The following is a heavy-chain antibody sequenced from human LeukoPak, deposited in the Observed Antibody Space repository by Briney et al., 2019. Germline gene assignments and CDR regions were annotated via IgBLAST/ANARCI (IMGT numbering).Heavy chain of an antibody. V-gene: IGHV4-39*02. Sequence: SETLSLTCTVSGGSISSSSAYWGWIRQPPGKGLEWIGSIYYSKNTYYNPSLKSRVTISADTSKNQFSLTLGSVSATDTAVYYCARVLEGSSGQHWYFDLWGRGTLVTVSS. D-gene: IGHD6-19*01. CDR1: GGSISSSSAY. J-gene: IGHJ2*01. CDR3: ARVLEGSSGQHWYFDL. CDR2: IYYSKNT.